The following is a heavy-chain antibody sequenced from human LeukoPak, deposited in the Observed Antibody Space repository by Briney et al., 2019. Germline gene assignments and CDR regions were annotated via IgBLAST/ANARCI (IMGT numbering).Heavy chain of an antibody. J-gene: IGHJ4*02. CDR1: GGSFSGYY. Sequence: SETLSLTCAVYGGSFSGYYWTWIRQPPGKGLEWIGEINHSGSTNYNPSLKSRVTISVDTSKNQFSLKLSSVTAADTAVYYCARGLTSLLDYWGQGTLVTVSS. CDR3: ARGLTSLLDY. CDR2: INHSGST. V-gene: IGHV4-34*01.